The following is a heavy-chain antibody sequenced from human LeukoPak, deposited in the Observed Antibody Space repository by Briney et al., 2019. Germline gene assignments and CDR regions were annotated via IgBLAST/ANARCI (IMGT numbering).Heavy chain of an antibody. CDR1: GGSISRGGYS. D-gene: IGHD6-19*01. V-gene: IGHV4-30-2*06. Sequence: PSETLSLTCGVSGGSISRGGYSWSWIRQSPRQGLEWIGYIYHTGITHYNPSLKSRLTISMDKSTNKFSLNLTSVSAADTAVYYCVRLHKTRGEATGWYYFDTWGPGTQVTVSS. J-gene: IGHJ4*02. CDR2: IYHTGIT. CDR3: VRLHKTRGEATGWYYFDT.